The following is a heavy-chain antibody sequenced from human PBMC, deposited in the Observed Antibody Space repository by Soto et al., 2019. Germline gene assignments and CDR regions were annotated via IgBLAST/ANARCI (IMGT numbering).Heavy chain of an antibody. D-gene: IGHD4-17*01. CDR3: ANRNDYGGNSYYGMDV. CDR2: ISSSSSYI. Sequence: VFLTLSCAASGFTFSSYSMNWVRQAPGKGLEWVSSISSSSSYIYYADSVKGRFTISRDNAKNSLYLQMNSLRAEDTAVYYCANRNDYGGNSYYGMDVWGQGTTVTVSS. V-gene: IGHV3-21*01. CDR1: GFTFSSYS. J-gene: IGHJ6*02.